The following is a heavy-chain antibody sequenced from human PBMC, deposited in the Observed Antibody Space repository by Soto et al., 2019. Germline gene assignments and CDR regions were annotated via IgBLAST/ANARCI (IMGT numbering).Heavy chain of an antibody. CDR1: GFTFSSYA. V-gene: IGHV3-23*01. Sequence: EVHLLESGGGLVLPGVSLRLSCAGSGFTFSSYAMSWVRQAPGKGLEWVSAISSVGGSTYYADSVKGRFIISRDNSENTLYLQVNSLRAEDTDIYYCTKDRGFTYYDLCSGYYEFDSWGPGTLVTVSS. CDR2: ISSVGGST. CDR3: TKDRGFTYYDLCSGYYEFDS. J-gene: IGHJ4*02. D-gene: IGHD3-3*01.